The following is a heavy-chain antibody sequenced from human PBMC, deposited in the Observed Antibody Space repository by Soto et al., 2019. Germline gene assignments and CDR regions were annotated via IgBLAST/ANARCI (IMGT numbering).Heavy chain of an antibody. V-gene: IGHV3-30*18. D-gene: IGHD6-19*01. Sequence: QVQLVESGGGVVQPGRSLRLSCAASGFTFSSYGMHWVRQAPGKGLEWVAVISYDGSNKYYADSVKGRFTISRDNSKNTLYLQMNSLRAEDTAVYYCAKDLSGLSNLHDHYFDYWGQGTLVTVSS. CDR2: ISYDGSNK. CDR3: AKDLSGLSNLHDHYFDY. CDR1: GFTFSSYG. J-gene: IGHJ4*02.